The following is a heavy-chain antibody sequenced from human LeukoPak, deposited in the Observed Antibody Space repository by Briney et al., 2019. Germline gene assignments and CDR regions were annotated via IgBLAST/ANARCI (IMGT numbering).Heavy chain of an antibody. CDR3: AAAGGDYDFWSGYSSYYYCYGMDV. CDR2: IYYSGST. V-gene: IGHV4-59*08. J-gene: IGHJ6*02. Sequence: SETLSLTCTVSGGSISSYYWSWIRQPPGKGLEWIGYIYYSGSTNYNPSLKSRVTISVDTSKNQFSLKLSSVTAADTAVYYCAAAGGDYDFWSGYSSYYYCYGMDVWGQGTTVTVSS. CDR1: GGSISSYY. D-gene: IGHD3-3*01.